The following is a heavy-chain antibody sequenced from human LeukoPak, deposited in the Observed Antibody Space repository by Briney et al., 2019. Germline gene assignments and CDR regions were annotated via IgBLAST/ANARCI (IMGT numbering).Heavy chain of an antibody. V-gene: IGHV4-34*01. CDR3: ARTPAVAGFDY. CDR2: INHSGST. CDR1: GGSFSGYY. J-gene: IGHJ4*02. Sequence: SETLSLTCAVYGGSFSGYYWSWLRQPPGKGLEWIGEINHSGSTNYNPSLKSRVTISVDTSKNQFSLKLSSVTAADTAVYYCARTPAVAGFDYWGQGTLVTVSS. D-gene: IGHD6-19*01.